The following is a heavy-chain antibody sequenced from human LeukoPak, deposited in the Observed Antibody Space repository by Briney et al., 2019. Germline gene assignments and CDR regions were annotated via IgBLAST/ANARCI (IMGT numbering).Heavy chain of an antibody. Sequence: GASVKVSCKASGYTFTSYGISWVRQAPGQGLEWMGGIIPIFGTANYAQKFQGRVTITADESTSTAYMELSSLRSEDTAVYYCARRLAYCGGDCYYYFDYWGQGTLVTVSS. V-gene: IGHV1-69*13. CDR3: ARRLAYCGGDCYYYFDY. CDR1: GYTFTSYG. CDR2: IIPIFGTA. J-gene: IGHJ4*02. D-gene: IGHD2-21*02.